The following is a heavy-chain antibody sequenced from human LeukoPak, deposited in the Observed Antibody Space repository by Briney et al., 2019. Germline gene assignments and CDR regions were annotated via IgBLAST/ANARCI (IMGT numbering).Heavy chain of an antibody. CDR3: ARDPPYNDFWSDYTIFDP. V-gene: IGHV7-4-1*02. J-gene: IGHJ5*02. CDR1: GYSFTLYA. CDR2: INTNTGNP. Sequence: ASVKVSCKASGYSFTLYAMNWVRQAPGQGHEWMGWINTNTGNPTYAQGFTGRFVFSLDTSVSTAYLQITSLKAEDTAVYYCARDPPYNDFWSDYTIFDPWGQGTLVTVSS. D-gene: IGHD3-3*01.